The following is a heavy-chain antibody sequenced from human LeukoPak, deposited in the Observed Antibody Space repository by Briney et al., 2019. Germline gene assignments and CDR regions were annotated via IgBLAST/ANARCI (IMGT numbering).Heavy chain of an antibody. D-gene: IGHD6-19*01. CDR2: IIDTGST. CDR1: GVSFSGYY. J-gene: IGHJ3*02. V-gene: IGHV4-34*12. CDR3: ARSSSGWYGRGAFDI. Sequence: SETLSLTCAVYGVSFSGYYWTWIRQPPGKGLEWVGEIIDTGSTKYNSSLKSRVTISVDTSKNQFSLKLSSVTAADTAVYYCARSSSGWYGRGAFDIWGQGTMVTVSS.